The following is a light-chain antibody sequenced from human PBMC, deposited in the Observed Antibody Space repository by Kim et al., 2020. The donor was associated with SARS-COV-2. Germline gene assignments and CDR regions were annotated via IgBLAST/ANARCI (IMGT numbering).Light chain of an antibody. V-gene: IGLV2-14*03. J-gene: IGLJ3*02. CDR3: SSYTSSSTLV. Sequence: GQSFTISCTGTSSDVGGYNYVSWYQQHPGKAPKLIIYDVSKRPSGISNRFSGSKSGNTASLTISGLQAEDEADYYCSSYTSSSTLVFGGGTQLTVL. CDR1: SSDVGGYNY. CDR2: DVS.